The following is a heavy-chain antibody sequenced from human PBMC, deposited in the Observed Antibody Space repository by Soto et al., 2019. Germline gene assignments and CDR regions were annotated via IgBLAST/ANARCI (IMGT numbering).Heavy chain of an antibody. J-gene: IGHJ3*02. CDR1: GYTFTDYH. CDR3: ARADRKAVAGHDAFDI. CDR2: INPKSGGP. D-gene: IGHD6-19*01. V-gene: IGHV1-2*02. Sequence: DSVKVSCKASGYTFTDYHIHWVRQAPGQGFEWVGGINPKSGGPKYVPKFQGRVTVTRDTSTSTAYMELNRLTSDDTAVYYCARADRKAVAGHDAFDIWGQGTMVTVSS.